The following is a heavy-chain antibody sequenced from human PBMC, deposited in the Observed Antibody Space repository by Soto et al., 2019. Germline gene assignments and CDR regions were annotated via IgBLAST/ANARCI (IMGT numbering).Heavy chain of an antibody. D-gene: IGHD3-22*01. CDR1: GFIFNNYA. CDR3: ATAGNYDSSGYYLFDY. V-gene: IGHV1-18*04. J-gene: IGHJ4*02. Sequence: QVQLVQSGAEVKKPGASVKVSCKAFGFIFNNYAISWVRQAPGQGLEWMGWISANSGNTNYAQKLQGRVTMTTDTSTSTAYMELRSLRSDDTAVYYCATAGNYDSSGYYLFDYWGQGTLVTVSS. CDR2: ISANSGNT.